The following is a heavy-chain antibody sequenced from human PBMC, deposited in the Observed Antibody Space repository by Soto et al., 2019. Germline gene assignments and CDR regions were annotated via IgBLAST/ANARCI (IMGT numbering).Heavy chain of an antibody. D-gene: IGHD3-16*01. V-gene: IGHV3-48*02. CDR1: GFTFRGYS. Sequence: EVQLVESGGGLVQPGGSLRLSCAASGFTFRGYSMNWVRQVPGKGLEWISYISWGDNVIYYADSGKGRFTISRDDVDNLLYLQMNSLRDDDTAVYYCERDGARGYVIDVLGHGTTVTVSS. J-gene: IGHJ6*02. CDR2: ISWGDNVI. CDR3: ERDGARGYVIDV.